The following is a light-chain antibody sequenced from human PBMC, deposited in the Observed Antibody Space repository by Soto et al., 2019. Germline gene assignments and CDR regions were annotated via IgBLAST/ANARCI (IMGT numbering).Light chain of an antibody. CDR3: QQYYSYLRT. CDR2: AAS. CDR1: QGISSY. J-gene: IGKJ1*01. Sequence: AIRMTQSPSSFSASTGDRVTITCRASQGISSYLAWYQQKPGKAPKLLIYAASTLQSGVPSMFSGSGSGTDFTLTISCLQSEDFATYYCQQYYSYLRTFGQGTKVEIK. V-gene: IGKV1-8*01.